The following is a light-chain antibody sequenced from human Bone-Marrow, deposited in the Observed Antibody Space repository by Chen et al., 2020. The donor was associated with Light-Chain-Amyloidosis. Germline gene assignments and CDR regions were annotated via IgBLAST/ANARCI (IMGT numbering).Light chain of an antibody. Sequence: SYVLTQPSSVSVAPGPTATIACGGNNIGSTSMHWYQQTPGQAPLLVVSADSERPSGIPERLSGANSGNTATLTISRVEAGDEADCYGQVLDSSSDRPVFGGGTKLTVL. V-gene: IGLV3-21*02. CDR1: NIGSTS. J-gene: IGLJ3*02. CDR2: ADS. CDR3: QVLDSSSDRPV.